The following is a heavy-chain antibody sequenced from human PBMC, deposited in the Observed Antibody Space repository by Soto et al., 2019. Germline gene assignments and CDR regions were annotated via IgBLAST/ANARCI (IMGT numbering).Heavy chain of an antibody. CDR3: ARNGYYDILTGYIPEGAFDI. D-gene: IGHD3-9*01. V-gene: IGHV4-59*01. CDR1: GGSISSYY. J-gene: IGHJ3*02. Sequence: SETLSLTCTVSGGSISSYYWSWIRQPPGKGLEWIGYIYYSGSTNYNPSLKSRVTISVDTSKNQFSLKLSSVTAADTAVYYCARNGYYDILTGYIPEGAFDIWGQGTMVTV. CDR2: IYYSGST.